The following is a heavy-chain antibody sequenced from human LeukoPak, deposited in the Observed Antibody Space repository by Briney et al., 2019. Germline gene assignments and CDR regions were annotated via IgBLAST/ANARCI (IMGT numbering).Heavy chain of an antibody. V-gene: IGHV3-23*01. D-gene: IGHD4-11*01. Sequence: GGSLRLSCAASGFTFSSYAMSWVRQSPGKGLEWVSGLSASGGLTYYADSVKGRFTISRDNSKNTLYLQMNSLRADDTAGYYCAKGGSSYSEMDYWGQGTLVTVSS. CDR3: AKGGSSYSEMDY. J-gene: IGHJ4*02. CDR2: LSASGGLT. CDR1: GFTFSSYA.